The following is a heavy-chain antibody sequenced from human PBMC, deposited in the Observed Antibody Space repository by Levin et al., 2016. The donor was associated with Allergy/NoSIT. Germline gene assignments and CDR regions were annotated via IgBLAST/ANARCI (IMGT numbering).Heavy chain of an antibody. Sequence: VRQAPGKGLEWVGRIKSKTDGGTTDYAAPVKGRFTISRDDSKNTLYLQMNSLKTEDTAVYYCTTVLRGDIVVVPAATRHYYYYMDVWGKGTTVTVSS. CDR3: TTVLRGDIVVVPAATRHYYYYMDV. V-gene: IGHV3-15*01. J-gene: IGHJ6*03. CDR2: IKSKTDGGTT. D-gene: IGHD2-2*01.